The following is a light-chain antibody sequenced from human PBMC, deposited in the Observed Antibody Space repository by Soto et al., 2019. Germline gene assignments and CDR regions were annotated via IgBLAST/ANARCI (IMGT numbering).Light chain of an antibody. V-gene: IGKV3-15*01. J-gene: IGKJ1*01. CDR3: QQFTPSPRT. CDR1: QSVSSS. Sequence: EIVMTQSPATLSVSPGERATLSCRASQSVSSSLAWFQQKPGQAPRLLIYGASTRATGVPDRFSGSGSGTQLTLTISSVLSEDFAVYYCQQFTPSPRTFGQGTKIELK. CDR2: GAS.